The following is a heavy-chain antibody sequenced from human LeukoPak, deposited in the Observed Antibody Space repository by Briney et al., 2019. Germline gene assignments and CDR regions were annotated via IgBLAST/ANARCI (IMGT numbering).Heavy chain of an antibody. CDR1: GFTFSTCA. J-gene: IGHJ4*02. V-gene: IGHV3-23*01. Sequence: TGGFLRLSCAASGFTFSTCAMSWVRQAPGKGLEWVSTISGGGRSTDYADSVKGQFTISRDNSKNTLYLQMNSLRAEDTAVYYCARERYFDYWGQGTLVTVSS. CDR3: ARERYFDY. CDR2: ISGGGRST.